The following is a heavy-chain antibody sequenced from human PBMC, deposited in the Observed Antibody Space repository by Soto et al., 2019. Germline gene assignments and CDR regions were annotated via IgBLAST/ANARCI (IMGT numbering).Heavy chain of an antibody. J-gene: IGHJ4*02. CDR2: INPNSGGT. V-gene: IGHV1-2*04. Sequence: ASVKVSCKASGYTFTGYYMHWVRQAPGQGLEWMGWINPNSGGTNYAQKFQGWVTMTRDTSISTAYMEMSRLRSDDTAVYYCARDAPSNYDFWGGALDYWGQGTLVTVSS. D-gene: IGHD3-3*01. CDR3: ARDAPSNYDFWGGALDY. CDR1: GYTFTGYY.